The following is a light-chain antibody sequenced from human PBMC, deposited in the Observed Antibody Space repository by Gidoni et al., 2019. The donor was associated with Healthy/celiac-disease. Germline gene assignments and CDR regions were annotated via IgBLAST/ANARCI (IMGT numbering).Light chain of an antibody. CDR3: QQRSNWPLT. J-gene: IGKJ4*01. CDR2: DAS. Sequence: EIVLTQSPATLSLSPGERATLSCRASQSVSSYLAWYQQKPGQAPRLLIYDASNRATGIPARFSGSGSGTDFTLTISSPEPEDFAVYYCQQRSNWPLTFXGXTKVEIK. CDR1: QSVSSY. V-gene: IGKV3-11*01.